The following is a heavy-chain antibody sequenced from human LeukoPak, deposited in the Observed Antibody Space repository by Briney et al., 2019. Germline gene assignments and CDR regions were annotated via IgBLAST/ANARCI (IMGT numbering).Heavy chain of an antibody. V-gene: IGHV3-48*01. CDR3: ARDRRYSYGYYYYYYMDV. CDR2: ITSSSSTI. Sequence: GGSLRLSCAASGFTFSSYSMNWVRQAPGKGLEWVSYITSSSSTIYYADSVKGRFTISRDNAKNSLYLQMNSLRAEDTAVYYCARDRRYSYGYYYYYYMDVWGKGTTVTVSS. J-gene: IGHJ6*03. CDR1: GFTFSSYS. D-gene: IGHD5-18*01.